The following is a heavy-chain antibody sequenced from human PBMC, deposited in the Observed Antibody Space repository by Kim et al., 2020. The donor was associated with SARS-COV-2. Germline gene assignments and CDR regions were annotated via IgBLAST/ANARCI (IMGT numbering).Heavy chain of an antibody. J-gene: IGHJ4*02. CDR1: GGTFSSYA. D-gene: IGHD2-2*01. V-gene: IGHV1-69*13. CDR3: ARSVPAALLDFDY. CDR2: IIPIFGTA. Sequence: SVKVSCKASGGTFSSYAISWVRQAPGQGLGWMGGIIPIFGTANYAQKFQGRVTITADESTSTAYMELSSLRSEDTAVYYCARSVPAALLDFDYWGQGTLVTVSS.